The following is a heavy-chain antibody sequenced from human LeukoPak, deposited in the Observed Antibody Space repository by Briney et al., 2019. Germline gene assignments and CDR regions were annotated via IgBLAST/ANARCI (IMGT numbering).Heavy chain of an antibody. CDR1: GFTFIGYW. V-gene: IGHV3-7*01. CDR2: LRPDGSDK. CDR3: ARDAYDDASES. Sequence: GGSLSLSCAASGFTFIGYWMTWVRQPPGKGLEWVANLRPDGSDKYYADSVKGRFTISRDNAKNSLYLQMNGLRADDTAIYYCARDAYDDASESWGQGTLVTVSS. J-gene: IGHJ5*02. D-gene: IGHD3-3*01.